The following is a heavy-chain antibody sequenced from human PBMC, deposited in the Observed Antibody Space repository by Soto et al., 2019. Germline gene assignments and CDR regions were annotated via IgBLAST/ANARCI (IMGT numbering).Heavy chain of an antibody. CDR3: AKDIKSYSSSWSGYYYYGMDV. V-gene: IGHV3-9*01. D-gene: IGHD6-13*01. Sequence: GGSLRLSRAASGFTFDDYSMHWVRQAPGKGLEWVSGISWNSGSIGYADSVKGRFTISRDNAKNSLYLQMNSLRAEDTALYYCAKDIKSYSSSWSGYYYYGMDVWGQGTTVTVSS. CDR1: GFTFDDYS. J-gene: IGHJ6*02. CDR2: ISWNSGSI.